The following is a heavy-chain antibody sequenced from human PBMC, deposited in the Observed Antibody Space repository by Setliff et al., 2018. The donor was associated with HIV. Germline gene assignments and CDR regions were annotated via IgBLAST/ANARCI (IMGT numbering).Heavy chain of an antibody. CDR3: ARMGLPLHRAFDY. J-gene: IGHJ4*01. CDR1: GGSITTTNYY. Sequence: NPSETLSLTCNVSGGSITTTNYYWGWIRQPPGKGLEWIGSISYNANTYYNPSLKSRVTIAVDTSKNNFSLRLTSVTAADTAVYYCARMGLPLHRAFDYWGQGTLVTVSS. D-gene: IGHD1-26*01. CDR2: ISYNANT. V-gene: IGHV4-39*01.